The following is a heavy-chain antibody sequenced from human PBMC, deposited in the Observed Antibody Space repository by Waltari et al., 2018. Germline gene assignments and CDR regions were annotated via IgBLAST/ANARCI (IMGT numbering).Heavy chain of an antibody. J-gene: IGHJ6*02. Sequence: QVQLQQWGAGLLKPSETLSLTCAVHGGSFSGYYWSWIRQPPGQGREWIGEINHSGSTNYNPSLKSRVTISVDTSKNQFSLKLSSVTAADTAVYYCARSGRVYQLLLYYYYYGMDVWGQGTTVTVSS. CDR2: INHSGST. CDR1: GGSFSGYY. V-gene: IGHV4-34*01. D-gene: IGHD2-2*01. CDR3: ARSGRVYQLLLYYYYYGMDV.